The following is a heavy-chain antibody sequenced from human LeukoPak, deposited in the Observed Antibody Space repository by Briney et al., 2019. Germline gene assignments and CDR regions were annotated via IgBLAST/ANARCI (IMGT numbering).Heavy chain of an antibody. CDR1: GYTFTSYG. CDR2: ISAYNGNT. CDR3: AREGEGYCSSTSCYGGKYYYYMDV. Sequence: ASVKVSCKASGYTFTSYGISWVRQAPGQGLEWMGWISAYNGNTNYAQKLQGRVTMTTDTSTSTAYMELRSLRSDDTAVYYCAREGEGYCSSTSCYGGKYYYYMDVWGKGTTVTVSS. D-gene: IGHD2-2*01. J-gene: IGHJ6*03. V-gene: IGHV1-18*01.